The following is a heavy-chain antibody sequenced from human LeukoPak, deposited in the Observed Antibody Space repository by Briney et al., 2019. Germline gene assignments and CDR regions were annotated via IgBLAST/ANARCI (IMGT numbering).Heavy chain of an antibody. CDR1: EFTFSIYS. J-gene: IGHJ4*02. Sequence: GGSLRLSCVASEFTFSIYSMNWVRQAPGKGLEWVSSISSSSTSIYYADSVKGRFTISRDNAKNSLYLQMNSLRAEDTAVYYCARDPDSSGWYSASYDYWGQGTLVTVSS. CDR2: ISSSSTSI. V-gene: IGHV3-21*01. CDR3: ARDPDSSGWYSASYDY. D-gene: IGHD6-19*01.